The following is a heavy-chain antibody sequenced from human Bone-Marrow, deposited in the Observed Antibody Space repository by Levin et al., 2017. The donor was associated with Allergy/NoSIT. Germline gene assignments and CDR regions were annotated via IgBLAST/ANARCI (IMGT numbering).Heavy chain of an antibody. CDR2: IYYSGST. J-gene: IGHJ3*02. CDR3: AREGYGDYPNAFDI. V-gene: IGHV4-59*01. Sequence: SETLSLTCTVSGGSISSYYWSWIRQPPGKGLEWIGYIYYSGSTNYNPSLKCRVTISVDTSKNQFSLKLSSVTAADTAVYYCAREGYGDYPNAFDIWGQGTMVTVSS. D-gene: IGHD4-17*01. CDR1: GGSISSYY.